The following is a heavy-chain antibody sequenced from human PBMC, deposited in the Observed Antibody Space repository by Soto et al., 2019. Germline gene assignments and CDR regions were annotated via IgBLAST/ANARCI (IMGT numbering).Heavy chain of an antibody. CDR2: ISTYTGRT. D-gene: IGHD3-16*01. V-gene: IGHV1-18*04. CDR3: ARRVWESSDAFDI. J-gene: IGHJ3*02. Sequence: ASVKVSCKASGYNFATYGITWMRQAPGQGLECMGWISTYTGRTNYAQRLQGRVTMTTDTSTSKAYMELRSLKSDDTAVYYCARRVWESSDAFDIWGQGTMVTVSS. CDR1: GYNFATYG.